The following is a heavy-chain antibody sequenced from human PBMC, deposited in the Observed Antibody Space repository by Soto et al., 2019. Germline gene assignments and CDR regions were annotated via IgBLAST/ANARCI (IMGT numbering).Heavy chain of an antibody. J-gene: IGHJ5*02. CDR2: IYYSGST. Sequence: SETLSLTCTVSGGSISSSSYYWGWIRQPPGKGLEWIGSIYYSGSTYYNPSLKSRVTISVDTSKNQFSLKLSSVTAADTAVYYCARVPSRSFRWFDPWGQGTLVTVSS. V-gene: IGHV4-39*01. CDR1: GGSISSSSYY. D-gene: IGHD2-2*01. CDR3: ARVPSRSFRWFDP.